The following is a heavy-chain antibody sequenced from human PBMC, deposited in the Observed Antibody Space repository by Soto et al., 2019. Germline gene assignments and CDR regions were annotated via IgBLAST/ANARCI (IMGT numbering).Heavy chain of an antibody. CDR2: INHSGST. J-gene: IGHJ4*02. D-gene: IGHD3-22*01. CDR1: GGSFSGYY. CDR3: ARGYDYYDSSGYYSMVYYFDY. V-gene: IGHV4-34*01. Sequence: PSETLSLTCAVYGGSFSGYYWSWIRQPPGKGLEWIGEINHSGSTNYNPSLKSRVTISVDTSKNQFSLKLSSVTAADTAVYYCARGYDYYDSSGYYSMVYYFDYWGQGTLVTVSS.